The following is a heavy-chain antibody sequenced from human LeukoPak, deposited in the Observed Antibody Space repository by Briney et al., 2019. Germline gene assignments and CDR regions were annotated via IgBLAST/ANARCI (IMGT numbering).Heavy chain of an antibody. CDR3: ARDYCSGGSCYEDY. J-gene: IGHJ4*02. Sequence: GGSLRLSCAASGFTFSSYNMNWVRQAPGKGLEWVSYISSSGSTIYYADSVKGRFTISRDNAKNSLYLQMNSLRAEDTAVYYCARDYCSGGSCYEDYWGQGTLVTVSS. CDR2: ISSSGSTI. D-gene: IGHD2-15*01. V-gene: IGHV3-48*04. CDR1: GFTFSSYN.